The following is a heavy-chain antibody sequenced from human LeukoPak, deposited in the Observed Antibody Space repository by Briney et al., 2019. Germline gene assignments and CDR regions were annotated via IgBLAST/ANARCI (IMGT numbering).Heavy chain of an antibody. D-gene: IGHD1-26*01. V-gene: IGHV3-21*01. CDR1: GFTFSSYS. CDR3: ARDSGPLVGPAYYNWFDP. J-gene: IGHJ5*02. CDR2: ISSSSSYI. Sequence: GRSLRLSCAASGFTFSSYSMNWVRQAPGKGLEWVSSISSSSSYIYYADSVKGRFTISRDNAKNSLYLQMNSLRAEDTAVYYCARDSGPLVGPAYYNWFDPWGQGTLVTVSS.